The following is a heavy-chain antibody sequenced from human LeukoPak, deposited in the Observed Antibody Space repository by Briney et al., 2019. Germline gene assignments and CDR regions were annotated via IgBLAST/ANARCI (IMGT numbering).Heavy chain of an antibody. V-gene: IGHV3-13*01. CDR2: ICTAGDT. D-gene: IGHD1-1*01. CDR3: ARVAKERVGGVYYFDY. Sequence: GGSLRLSCASSGFTFSDYDMHWVRQATGEGLEWVSAICTAGDTYYTGSVKGRFTISRENAENSLYLQMNSLRAGDTAVYYCARVAKERVGGVYYFDYWGQGTLVTVSS. CDR1: GFTFSDYD. J-gene: IGHJ4*02.